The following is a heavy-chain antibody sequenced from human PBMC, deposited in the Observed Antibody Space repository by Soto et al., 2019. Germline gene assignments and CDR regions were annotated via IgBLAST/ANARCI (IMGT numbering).Heavy chain of an antibody. CDR1: GFTFSSYA. CDR3: AREGFLYDFWSGYYLDY. D-gene: IGHD3-3*01. J-gene: IGHJ4*02. Sequence: PGGSLRLSCAASGFTFSSYAMHWVRQAPGKGLEWVAVISYDGSNKYYADSVKGRFTISRDNSKNTLYLQMNSLRAEDTAVYYCAREGFLYDFWSGYYLDYWGQGTLVTVSS. CDR2: ISYDGSNK. V-gene: IGHV3-30-3*01.